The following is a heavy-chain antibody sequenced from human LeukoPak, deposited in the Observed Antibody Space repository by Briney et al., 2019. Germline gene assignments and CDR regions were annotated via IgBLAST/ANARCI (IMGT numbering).Heavy chain of an antibody. V-gene: IGHV3-23*01. CDR2: ISGSGGST. CDR1: GFTFNYYA. J-gene: IGHJ5*02. D-gene: IGHD6-19*01. CDR3: AKEGSSGWYDRDWLDP. Sequence: SGGSLRLSRAASGFTFNYYAMDLVRQAPGKGLGLVSAISGSGGSTYYADSVKGRFTISRDNTANALHLQMDSLRPEDTAIYDCAKEGSSGWYDRDWLDPWGQGTLVTVSS.